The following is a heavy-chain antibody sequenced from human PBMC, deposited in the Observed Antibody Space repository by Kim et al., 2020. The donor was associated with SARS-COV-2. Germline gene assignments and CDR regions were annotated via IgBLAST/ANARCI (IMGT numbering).Heavy chain of an antibody. J-gene: IGHJ3*02. V-gene: IGHV3-64D*06. Sequence: GGSLRLSCSASGFIFTNYFMHWVRRAPGKGLESVSAICNKGDNTYQPDSMKGRFTISRDNSKNTVYLQMNSLRVDDTAVYYCVKDHKVAGTSDGFDIWGQGTRVTVSS. CDR1: GFIFTNYF. CDR2: ICNKGDNT. CDR3: VKDHKVAGTSDGFDI.